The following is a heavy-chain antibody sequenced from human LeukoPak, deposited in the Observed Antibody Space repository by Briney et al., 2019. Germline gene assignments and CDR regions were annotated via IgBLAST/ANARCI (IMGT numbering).Heavy chain of an antibody. CDR2: ISTYIGNT. J-gene: IGHJ4*02. CDR3: ARAGDDTSGYYYRY. V-gene: IGHV1-18*01. Sequence: GASVKVSCKSSGYTFISYGISWVRQAPGQGLEWMGWISTYIGNTDYAQNLQGRVTMTTDTSTSTAYMELTSLRSDDTAVYYCARAGDDTSGYYYRYWGQGTLVTVSS. D-gene: IGHD3-22*01. CDR1: GYTFISYG.